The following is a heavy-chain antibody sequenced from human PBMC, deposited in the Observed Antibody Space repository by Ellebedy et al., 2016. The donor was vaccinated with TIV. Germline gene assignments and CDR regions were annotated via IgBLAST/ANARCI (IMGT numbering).Heavy chain of an antibody. CDR1: GFTFGDFY. D-gene: IGHD5-12*01. Sequence: GESLKISCAASGFTFGDFYMSWIRQAPGKGLEWVSSISSSATYTNYADSVKGRFIISRDNAKNSLSLQMYSLGAEDTAMYYCARDASLRGNDWDDAFDIWGQGAMVTVSS. V-gene: IGHV3-11*06. J-gene: IGHJ3*02. CDR3: ARDASLRGNDWDDAFDI. CDR2: ISSSATYT.